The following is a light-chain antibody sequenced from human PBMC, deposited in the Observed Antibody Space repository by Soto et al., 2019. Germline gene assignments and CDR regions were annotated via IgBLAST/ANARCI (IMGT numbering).Light chain of an antibody. CDR2: DDD. J-gene: IGLJ3*02. CDR1: NSNIGANS. Sequence: QSVLTQPPSVSAAPGQKVTISCSGSNSNIGANSVSWYQHLPGTASKVVIYDDDKRPSGIPDRFSGSKSGTSATLDITGLQIGDEADYYCGTWHSTLSVEWVFGGGTKVTVL. CDR3: GTWHSTLSVEWV. V-gene: IGLV1-51*01.